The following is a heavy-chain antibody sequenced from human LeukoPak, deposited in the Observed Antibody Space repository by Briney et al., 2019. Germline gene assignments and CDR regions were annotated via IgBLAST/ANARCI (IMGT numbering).Heavy chain of an antibody. V-gene: IGHV3-7*01. J-gene: IGHJ4*02. D-gene: IGHD3-10*01. CDR2: IKQDGSEK. CDR3: ASMWFGDLPEGF. Sequence: GGSLRLSCAASGFTFSSYGMSWVRQAPGKGLEGVANIKQDGSEKYYVDSVKGRFTISRDNAKNSLYLQMNSLRVEDTAVYYCASMWFGDLPEGFWGQGTLVTVSS. CDR1: GFTFSSYG.